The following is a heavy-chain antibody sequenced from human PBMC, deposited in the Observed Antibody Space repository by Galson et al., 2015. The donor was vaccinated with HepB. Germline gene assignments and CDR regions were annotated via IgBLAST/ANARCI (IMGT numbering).Heavy chain of an antibody. Sequence: ETLSLTCAVSGDSIGSSSWWTWVRQPPGKGLEWIGEIYHTGTINYNPSLKNRVTISVDKSMNHFSLRLTSVTAADTAVYFCARGSCSAITCRFDPWGQGTLVTVSS. CDR3: ARGSCSAITCRFDP. CDR1: GDSIGSSSW. J-gene: IGHJ5*02. CDR2: IYHTGTI. V-gene: IGHV4-4*01. D-gene: IGHD2-15*01.